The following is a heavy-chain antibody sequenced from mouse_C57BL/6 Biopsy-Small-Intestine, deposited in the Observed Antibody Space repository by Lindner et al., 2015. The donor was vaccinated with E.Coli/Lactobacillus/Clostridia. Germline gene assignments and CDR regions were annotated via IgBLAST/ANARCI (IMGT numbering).Heavy chain of an antibody. V-gene: IGHV14-2*01. D-gene: IGHD4-1*01. CDR3: VSLNWDGSMDY. J-gene: IGHJ4*01. CDR1: GFNIKDYF. CDR2: IDPEDGET. Sequence: VQLQESGAELVRPEASVKLSCTASGFNIKDYFMHWVKQRTEQGLEWIGRIDPEDGETKYAPKFPGKATITADTSSNTAYLQLSSLTSEDTAVYYCVSLNWDGSMDYWGQGTSVTVSS.